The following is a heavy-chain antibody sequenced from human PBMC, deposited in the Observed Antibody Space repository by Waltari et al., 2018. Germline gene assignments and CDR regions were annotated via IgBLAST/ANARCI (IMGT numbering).Heavy chain of an antibody. V-gene: IGHV1-69*01. CDR3: ARGKYYYDSSGYFYYYYYMDV. J-gene: IGHJ6*03. Sequence: QVQLVQSGAEVKKPGSSVKVSCKASGGTFSSYAISWVRQAPGQGLEWMGGIIPIFGTANYAQKFQGRVTITADDATSTAYMELSSLRSEDTAVYYCARGKYYYDSSGYFYYYYYMDVWGKGTTVTVSS. CDR2: IIPIFGTA. CDR1: GGTFSSYA. D-gene: IGHD3-22*01.